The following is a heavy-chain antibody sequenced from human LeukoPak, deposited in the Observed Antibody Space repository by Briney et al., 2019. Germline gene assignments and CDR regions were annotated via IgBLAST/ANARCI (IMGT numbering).Heavy chain of an antibody. D-gene: IGHD5-24*01. CDR3: ARDGYKTRGPYDY. CDR2: ISSSSSTI. CDR1: GVLFSNYW. Sequence: PGGSLRLSCAASGVLFSNYWMHWVRQAPGKGLEWVSYISSSSSTIYYADSVKGRFTISRDNAKNSLYLQMNSLRDEDTAVYYCARDGYKTRGPYDYWGQGTLVTVSS. V-gene: IGHV3-48*02. J-gene: IGHJ4*02.